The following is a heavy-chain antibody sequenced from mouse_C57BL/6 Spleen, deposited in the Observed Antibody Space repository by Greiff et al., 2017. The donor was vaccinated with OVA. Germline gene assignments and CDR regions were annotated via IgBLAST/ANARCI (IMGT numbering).Heavy chain of an antibody. V-gene: IGHV1-22*01. Sequence: EVQLQQSGPELVKPGASVKMSCKASGYTFTDYNMHWVKQSHGKSLEWIGYINPNNGGTSYNQKFKGKATLTVNKSSSTAYVELRSLTSEDSAVDDCASGRSALLYYAMDYWGQGTSVTVSS. CDR3: ASGRSALLYYAMDY. D-gene: IGHD1-2*01. CDR1: GYTFTDYN. CDR2: INPNNGGT. J-gene: IGHJ4*01.